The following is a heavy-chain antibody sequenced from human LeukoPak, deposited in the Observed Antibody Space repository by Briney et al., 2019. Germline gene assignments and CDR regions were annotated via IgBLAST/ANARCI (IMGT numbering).Heavy chain of an antibody. V-gene: IGHV3-23*01. J-gene: IGHJ6*03. CDR3: AKERGTAMVRSYYMDV. CDR1: GFTFSSYA. D-gene: IGHD5-18*01. Sequence: PGGSLRLSCAASGFTFSSYAMSWVRKAPGKGLEWVSDISGSGGSTYYADSVKGRFTISRDNSKNTLYLQMNSLRAEDTAVYYCAKERGTAMVRSYYMDVWGKGTTVTVSS. CDR2: ISGSGGST.